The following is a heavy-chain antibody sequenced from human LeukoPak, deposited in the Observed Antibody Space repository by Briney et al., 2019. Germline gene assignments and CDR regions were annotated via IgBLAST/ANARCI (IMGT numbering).Heavy chain of an antibody. CDR1: GYTFTDYY. D-gene: IGHD6-19*01. V-gene: IGHV1-69*02. CDR2: IIPIFGIA. J-gene: IGHJ4*02. Sequence: GASVKVSCKASGYTFTDYYMHWVRQAPGQGLEWMGRIIPIFGIANYAQKFQGRVTITADKSTSTAYMELSSLRSEDTAVYYCARCRDSSGWYYFDYWGQGTLVTVSS. CDR3: ARCRDSSGWYYFDY.